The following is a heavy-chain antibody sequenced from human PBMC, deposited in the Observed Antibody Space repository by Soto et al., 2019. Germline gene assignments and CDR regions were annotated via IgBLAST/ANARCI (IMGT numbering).Heavy chain of an antibody. Sequence: SETLSLTCTVSGGSISNFYWSWIRQPPGKGLEWIGYISYSGNTNYNPSLKSRVSISVDTSKNQLSLNLTSVIAADTAVYYCARAPMVLSRSYFDSWGQGTPVTVSS. J-gene: IGHJ4*02. V-gene: IGHV4-59*01. D-gene: IGHD2-8*01. CDR2: ISYSGNT. CDR1: GGSISNFY. CDR3: ARAPMVLSRSYFDS.